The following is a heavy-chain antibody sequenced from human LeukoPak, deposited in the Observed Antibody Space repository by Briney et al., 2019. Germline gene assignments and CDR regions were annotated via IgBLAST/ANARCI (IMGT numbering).Heavy chain of an antibody. D-gene: IGHD3-22*01. Sequence: GGSLRLSCAASGFTFNSYGMHWVRQAPGKGLEWVAVISYDGSNKYYTDSVKGRFTISRDNSKNTLYLQMNSLRAEDTAVYYCARDSMVWDNYYDSSGYRPDAFDIWGQGTMVTVSS. V-gene: IGHV3-30*03. CDR3: ARDSMVWDNYYDSSGYRPDAFDI. CDR1: GFTFNSYG. CDR2: ISYDGSNK. J-gene: IGHJ3*02.